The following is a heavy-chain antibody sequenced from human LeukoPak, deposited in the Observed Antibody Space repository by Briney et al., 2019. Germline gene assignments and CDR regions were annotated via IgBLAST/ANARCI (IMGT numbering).Heavy chain of an antibody. J-gene: IGHJ4*02. V-gene: IGHV3-23*01. D-gene: IGHD3-10*01. CDR1: GFTFSNYA. CDR3: AKVEGSGNFHPVYY. CDR2: VSGSGGST. Sequence: AGGSLRLSCAATGFTFSNYAMSWVRQAPGKGLEWVSSVSGSGGSTNYADSVKGRFTISRDNSKNALYLQMNSLRADDTAVYYCAKVEGSGNFHPVYYWGQGTLVTVSS.